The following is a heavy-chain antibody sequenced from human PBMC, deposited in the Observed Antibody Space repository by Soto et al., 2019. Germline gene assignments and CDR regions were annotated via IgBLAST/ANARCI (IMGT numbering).Heavy chain of an antibody. Sequence: GGSLRLSCAASGFTFSSYSMSWVRQAPGKGLEWVSAISGSGGSTYYADSVKGRFTISRDNSKNTLYLQMNSLRAEDTAVYYCAKRPATYYYYYMDVWGKGTTVTVSS. V-gene: IGHV3-23*01. J-gene: IGHJ6*03. CDR3: AKRPATYYYYYMDV. CDR1: GFTFSSYS. D-gene: IGHD1-1*01. CDR2: ISGSGGST.